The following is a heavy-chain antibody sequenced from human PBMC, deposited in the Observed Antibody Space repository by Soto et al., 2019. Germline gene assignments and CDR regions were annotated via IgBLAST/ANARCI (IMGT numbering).Heavy chain of an antibody. J-gene: IGHJ4*02. CDR1: GGSVSSGSYY. D-gene: IGHD1-26*01. CDR3: ASQLAGSYYVLDY. V-gene: IGHV4-61*01. Sequence: SETLSLTCTVSGGSVSSGSYYWSWIRQPPGKGLEWIGYIYYSGSTNYNPSLKSRVTISVDTSKNQFSLKLSSVTAADTAVYYCASQLAGSYYVLDYWGQGTLLTVSS. CDR2: IYYSGST.